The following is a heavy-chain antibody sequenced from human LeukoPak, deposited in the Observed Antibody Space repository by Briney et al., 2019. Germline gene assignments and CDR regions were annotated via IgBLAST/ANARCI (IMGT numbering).Heavy chain of an antibody. D-gene: IGHD3-16*02. Sequence: ASVKVSCKASGYTFSSYDINWVRQATGQGLEWMGWMNPNSGNTGYAQKFQGRVTMTRNTSISTAYMELSSLRSEDSAVYYCAGVTFGGVIAQFFDYWGQGTLVTVSS. CDR3: AGVTFGGVIAQFFDY. CDR2: MNPNSGNT. J-gene: IGHJ4*02. V-gene: IGHV1-8*01. CDR1: GYTFSSYD.